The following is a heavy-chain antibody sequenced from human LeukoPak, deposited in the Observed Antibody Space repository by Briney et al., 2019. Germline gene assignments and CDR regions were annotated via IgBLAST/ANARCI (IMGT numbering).Heavy chain of an antibody. J-gene: IGHJ3*02. D-gene: IGHD1-26*01. CDR2: MNPNSGNT. V-gene: IGHV1-8*03. CDR1: GYTFTSYD. CDR3: ARGGWELLGAFDI. Sequence: GASVKVSCKASGYTFTSYDINWVRQATGQGLEWMGWMNPNSGNTGYAQKLQGRVTITRNTSISTAYMELSSLRSEDTAVYYCARGGWELLGAFDIWGQGTMVTVSS.